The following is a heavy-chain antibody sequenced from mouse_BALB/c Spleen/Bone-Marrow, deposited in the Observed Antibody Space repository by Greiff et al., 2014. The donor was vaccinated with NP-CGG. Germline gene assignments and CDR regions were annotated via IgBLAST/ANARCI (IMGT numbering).Heavy chain of an antibody. CDR3: ARSPRNYFDY. V-gene: IGHV14-1*02. CDR2: IDPENGNT. J-gene: IGHJ2*01. Sequence: VQLQQSGAELVRPGALVRLSCKASGFNIKDYYMYWVKQRPEQGLEWIGWIDPENGNTIYDPKFQGKASITADTSSNTAYLQLSSLTSEDTAVYYCARSPRNYFDYWGQGSTLTVSS. CDR1: GFNIKDYY.